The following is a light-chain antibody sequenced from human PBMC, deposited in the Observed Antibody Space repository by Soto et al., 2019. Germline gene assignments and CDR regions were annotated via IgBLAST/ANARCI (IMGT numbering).Light chain of an antibody. V-gene: IGKV1-27*01. CDR3: QNCKSAVFT. J-gene: IGKJ3*01. Sequence: DIQMTQSPSSLSASVGDRVTITCRESQDIENYLAWYQQRPGKVPKLMIYGATTLQPGVPSRFSGSGSGTDFTLTISSLQPEDVSTYYCQNCKSAVFTFGPGTKVDTK. CDR2: GAT. CDR1: QDIENY.